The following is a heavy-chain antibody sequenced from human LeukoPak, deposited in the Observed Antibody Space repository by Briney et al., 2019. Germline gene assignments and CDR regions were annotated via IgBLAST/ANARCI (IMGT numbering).Heavy chain of an antibody. Sequence: PGGSLRLSCAASGFTFSSYGMHWVRHAPGTGMGWGAFIRYDGSNKYYAYSVKGRINITRDNSRNTLYLQINSLRAEDTSVYYCARQLRAFDYWGQGTLVTVSS. V-gene: IGHV3-30*02. CDR3: ARQLRAFDY. CDR2: IRYDGSNK. CDR1: GFTFSSYG. D-gene: IGHD5-24*01. J-gene: IGHJ4*02.